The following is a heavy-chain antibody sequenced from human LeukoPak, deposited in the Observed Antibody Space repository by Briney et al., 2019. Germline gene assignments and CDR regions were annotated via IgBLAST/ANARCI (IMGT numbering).Heavy chain of an antibody. D-gene: IGHD6-13*01. CDR3: AREKYGYSSSWYGSTHYMDV. J-gene: IGHJ6*03. V-gene: IGHV4-34*01. Sequence: SETLSLTCAVYGGSFSGYYWSWIRQPPGKGLEWIGEINHSGSTNYNPSLKSRVTISVDTSKNQFSLKLSSVTAADTAVYYCAREKYGYSSSWYGSTHYMDVWGKGTTVTVSS. CDR1: GGSFSGYY. CDR2: INHSGST.